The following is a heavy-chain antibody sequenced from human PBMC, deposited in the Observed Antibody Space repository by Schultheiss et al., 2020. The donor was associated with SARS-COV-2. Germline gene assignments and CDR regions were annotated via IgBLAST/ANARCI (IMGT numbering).Heavy chain of an antibody. Sequence: ASVKVSCKASGYTFTGYYMHWVRQAPGQGLEWMGWINPNSGGTNYAQKFQGWVTMTRVTSISTAYMELSRLRSDDTAVYYCARGYCSGGSCYGVDYWGQGTLVTGSS. V-gene: IGHV1-2*04. CDR3: ARGYCSGGSCYGVDY. CDR1: GYTFTGYY. CDR2: INPNSGGT. J-gene: IGHJ4*02. D-gene: IGHD2-15*01.